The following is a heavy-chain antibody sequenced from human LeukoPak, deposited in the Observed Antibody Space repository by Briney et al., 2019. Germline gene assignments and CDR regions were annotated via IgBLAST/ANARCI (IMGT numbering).Heavy chain of an antibody. CDR1: GFSLSTFV. Sequence: GGSLRLSCAASGFSLSTFVMHWVRQAPGKGLEWVAVIWPDGTNTFYGDSVKGRFTISRDNSKNTLYIQMNTLRVADTALYFCARAAHSVYDYPCELWGQGALVTVSS. CDR2: IWPDGTNT. CDR3: ARAAHSVYDYPCEL. J-gene: IGHJ4*02. V-gene: IGHV3-33*01. D-gene: IGHD5/OR15-5a*01.